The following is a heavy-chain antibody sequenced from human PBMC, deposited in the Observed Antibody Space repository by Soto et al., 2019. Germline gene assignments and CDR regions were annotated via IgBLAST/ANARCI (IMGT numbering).Heavy chain of an antibody. D-gene: IGHD6-19*01. CDR1: GASVSSGIFY. Sequence: SETLSLTCSVSGASVSSGIFYWSWIRQPPGKGLEWIGFIYNNETFNYSPSLRSRVTLSVDTSKHQFSLKLSSVTAADTAVYYCARVPLRYSSSHNFDSWGQGALVTVSS. CDR2: IYNNETF. CDR3: ARVPLRYSSSHNFDS. J-gene: IGHJ4*02. V-gene: IGHV4-61*01.